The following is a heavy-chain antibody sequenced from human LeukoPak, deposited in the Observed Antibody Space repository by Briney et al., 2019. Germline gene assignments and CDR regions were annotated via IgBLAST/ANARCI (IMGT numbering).Heavy chain of an antibody. Sequence: GGSLRLSCAASGFTFSSYAMPWVRQAPGKGLEWVAVISYDGSNKYYADSVKGRFTISRDNSKNTLYLQMNSLRAEDTAVYYCARDIAGYDFWSGYFDYWGQGTLVTVSS. CDR3: ARDIAGYDFWSGYFDY. CDR1: GFTFSSYA. V-gene: IGHV3-30-3*01. CDR2: ISYDGSNK. D-gene: IGHD3-3*01. J-gene: IGHJ4*02.